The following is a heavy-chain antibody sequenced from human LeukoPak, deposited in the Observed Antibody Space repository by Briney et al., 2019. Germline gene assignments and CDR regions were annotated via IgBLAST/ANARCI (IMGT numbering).Heavy chain of an antibody. J-gene: IGHJ4*02. D-gene: IGHD2-15*01. Sequence: SVKVSCKASGGTFSSYAISWVRQAPGQGLEWMGGIIPIFGTANYAQKFQGRVTITADESTSTAYMELSSLRSEDTAVYYCARGVGYCSGGSCYWTFFDYWAREPWSPSPQ. CDR2: IIPIFGTA. CDR1: GGTFSSYA. V-gene: IGHV1-69*13. CDR3: ARGVGYCSGGSCYWTFFDY.